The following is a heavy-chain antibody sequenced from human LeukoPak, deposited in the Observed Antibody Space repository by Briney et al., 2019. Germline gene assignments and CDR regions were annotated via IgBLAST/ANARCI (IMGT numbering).Heavy chain of an antibody. CDR1: GGSFSGYY. J-gene: IGHJ5*02. CDR2: INHSGST. V-gene: IGHV4-34*01. CDR3: AREVDAAAAYNWFDP. Sequence: SETLSLTCAVYGGSFSGYYWSWIRQPPGKGLEWIGEINHSGSTNYNPSLKSRVTISVDTSKNQFSLKLSSVTAADTAVYYCAREVDAAAAYNWFDPWGQGTLVTVSS. D-gene: IGHD2-2*01.